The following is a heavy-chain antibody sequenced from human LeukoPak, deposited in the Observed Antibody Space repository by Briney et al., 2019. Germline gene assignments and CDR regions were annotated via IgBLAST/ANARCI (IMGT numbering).Heavy chain of an antibody. D-gene: IGHD2-15*01. J-gene: IGHJ5*02. CDR2: IKQDGSET. V-gene: IGHV3-7*01. CDR3: ARGADGVSSNSRGWFDP. Sequence: GGSLRLSCAASGFTFTNNFMSWVRQVPGKGLEWVANIKQDGSETIYADSVRGRFTIFRDNAKNSLYLQMNSLRAEDTAVYSCARGADGVSSNSRGWFDPWGQGTLVTVSS. CDR1: GFTFTNNF.